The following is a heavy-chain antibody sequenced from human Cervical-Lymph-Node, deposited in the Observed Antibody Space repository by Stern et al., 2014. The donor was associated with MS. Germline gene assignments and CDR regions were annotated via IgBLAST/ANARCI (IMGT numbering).Heavy chain of an antibody. J-gene: IGHJ4*02. CDR1: GGTFSSYA. V-gene: IGHV1-69*09. CDR3: ARDYGDYYQERYFDY. Sequence: VQLVESGAEVKKPGSSVKVSCKASGGTFSSYAISWVRQAPGQGLEWMGRIIPILGIANYAQKFQGRVTITADKSTSTAYMELSSLRSEDTAVYYCARDYGDYYQERYFDYWGQGTLVTVSS. CDR2: IIPILGIA. D-gene: IGHD4-17*01.